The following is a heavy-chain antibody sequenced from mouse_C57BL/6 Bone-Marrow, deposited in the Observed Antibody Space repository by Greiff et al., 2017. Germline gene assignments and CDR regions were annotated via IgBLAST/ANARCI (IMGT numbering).Heavy chain of an antibody. CDR3: ARARLLRYYYAMDY. J-gene: IGHJ4*01. CDR1: GYTFTSYW. V-gene: IGHV1-69*01. D-gene: IGHD1-1*01. Sequence: VQLQQPGAELVMPGASVKLSCKASGYTFTSYWMHWVKQRPGQGLEWIGEIDPSDSYTNYNQKFKGKSTLTVDKSSSTAYMQLSSLTSEDSAVYYCARARLLRYYYAMDYWGQGTSVTVSS. CDR2: IDPSDSYT.